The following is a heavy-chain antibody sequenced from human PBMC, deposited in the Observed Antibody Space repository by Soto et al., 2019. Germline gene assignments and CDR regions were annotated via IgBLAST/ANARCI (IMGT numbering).Heavy chain of an antibody. CDR3: GRGRSGQIVVFY. Sequence: EASVKVSCKASGDTFTSYYIHWVRQAPEQGPEWMGEIGPESGATSYAQKFQGRVNMTRDTSITTVYMELKNLSPDDTAVYYCGRGRSGQIVVFYWSQGTPVTVSS. D-gene: IGHD1-26*01. J-gene: IGHJ4*02. CDR1: GDTFTSYY. CDR2: IGPESGAT. V-gene: IGHV1-2*02.